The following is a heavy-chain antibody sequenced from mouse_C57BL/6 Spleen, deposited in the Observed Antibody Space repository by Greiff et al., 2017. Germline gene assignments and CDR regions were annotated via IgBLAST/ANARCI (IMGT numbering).Heavy chain of an antibody. D-gene: IGHD1-1*01. CDR3: ARKGVRYPFGY. V-gene: IGHV1-61*01. J-gene: IGHJ2*01. CDR1: GYTFTSYW. CDR2: IYPSDSET. Sequence: VQLQQPGAELVRPGSSVKLSCKASGYTFTSYWMDWVKQRPGQGLEWIGNIYPSDSETHYNQKFKDKATLTVDKSSSTAYMQLSSLTSEDSAVYYCARKGVRYPFGYWGQGTTLTVSS.